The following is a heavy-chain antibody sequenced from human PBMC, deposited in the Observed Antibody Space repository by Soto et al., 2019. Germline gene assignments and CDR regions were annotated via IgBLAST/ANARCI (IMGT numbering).Heavy chain of an antibody. D-gene: IGHD2-2*01. CDR1: GGSIASYY. V-gene: IGHV4-4*07. CDR2: FYTTDIT. Sequence: KSSETLSLTCTVSGGSIASYYWSWIRQPPGKGLEWLGRFYTTDITNYNPSLKSRISMSVDTSKKMFSLRLTSVTAADTAVYYCARDLRSCSSTSCYFEGGMDVWGQGTTVTVSS. J-gene: IGHJ6*02. CDR3: ARDLRSCSSTSCYFEGGMDV.